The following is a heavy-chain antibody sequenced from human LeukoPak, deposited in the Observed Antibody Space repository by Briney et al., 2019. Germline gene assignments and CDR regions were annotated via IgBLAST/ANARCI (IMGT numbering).Heavy chain of an antibody. CDR2: IYHSGST. Sequence: PSETLSLTCTVSGYSISSDSYWGWIRQPPGKGLELIGTIYHSGSTYYNPSLKSRVTISVDTSKNQLSLRLSSVTAADTAAYYCAKAREPLLYSYYFDYWGQGTLVTVSS. J-gene: IGHJ4*02. CDR3: AKAREPLLYSYYFDY. CDR1: GYSISSDSY. V-gene: IGHV4-38-2*02. D-gene: IGHD3-10*01.